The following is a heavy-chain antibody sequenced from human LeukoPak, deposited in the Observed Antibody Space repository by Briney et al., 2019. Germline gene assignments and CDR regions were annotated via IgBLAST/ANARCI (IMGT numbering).Heavy chain of an antibody. D-gene: IGHD1-7*01. CDR2: IYTSGST. CDR1: GGSISSGGYY. V-gene: IGHV4-61*02. J-gene: IGHJ4*02. Sequence: SQTLSLTCTVSGGSISSGGYYWSWIRQHPGKGLEWIGRIYTSGSTNYNPSLKSRVTMSVDTSKNQFSLKLSSVTAADTAVYYCASEELELRTFDYWGQGTLVTVSS. CDR3: ASEELELRTFDY.